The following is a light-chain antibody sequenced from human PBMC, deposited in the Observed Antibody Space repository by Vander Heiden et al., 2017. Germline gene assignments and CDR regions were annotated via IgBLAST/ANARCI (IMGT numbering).Light chain of an antibody. Sequence: DIQMTQSPFSLSASVGDRVTITCRASQSISSYLNWYQQKPGRAPNLLIYAASSLQSGVPSRFSGSGSGTDFTLTISSLQPADFATYYCQQSHTTPWTFGQGTKVEIK. CDR3: QQSHTTPWT. V-gene: IGKV1-39*01. CDR2: AAS. CDR1: QSISSY. J-gene: IGKJ1*01.